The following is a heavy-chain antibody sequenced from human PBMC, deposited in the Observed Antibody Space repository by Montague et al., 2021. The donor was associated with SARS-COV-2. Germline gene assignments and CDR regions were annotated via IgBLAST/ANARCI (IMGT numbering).Heavy chain of an antibody. V-gene: IGHV4-39*01. CDR3: VRRSRLHLEEFTPIDP. J-gene: IGHJ5*02. CDR1: GDSMNSNSDD. Sequence: SETLSLTCTVSGDSMNSNSDDWGWIRQPPGKGLEWIGTMYDSGSNYYNPTLKSRASIFVDTSSNQFFLKLNSVTAADTAVYYCVRRSRLHLEEFTPIDPWGQGTLVTVSS. CDR2: MYDSGSN. D-gene: IGHD3-16*01.